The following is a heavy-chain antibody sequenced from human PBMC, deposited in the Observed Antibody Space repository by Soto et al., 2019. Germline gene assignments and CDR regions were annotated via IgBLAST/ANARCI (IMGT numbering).Heavy chain of an antibody. CDR3: ARAVPLDY. CDR2: ISGYNGNT. CDR1: GYTFNTYG. V-gene: IGHV1-18*04. Sequence: QVQLVQSGPEVKKPGASVQVSCKASGYTFNTYGISCVRQAPGQGLEWLGWISGYNGNTNYAQNLQDRVTLTIDTSTGKAYMALTRLISDDTALYYCARAVPLDYRGQGTLVTVAS. J-gene: IGHJ4*02.